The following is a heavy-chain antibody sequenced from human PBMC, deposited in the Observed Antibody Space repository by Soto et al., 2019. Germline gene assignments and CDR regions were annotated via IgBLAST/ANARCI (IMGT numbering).Heavy chain of an antibody. CDR2: INHSGST. CDR1: GGSFSGYY. J-gene: IGHJ3*02. Sequence: QVQLQQWGAGLLKPSETLSLTCAVYGGSFSGYYWSWIRQPPGKGLEWIGEINHSGSTNYNPSLKSRVTISVDTSKNQFSLKLSSVTAADTAVYYCASPSLWFGAQGFDAFDIWGQGTMVTVSS. V-gene: IGHV4-34*01. CDR3: ASPSLWFGAQGFDAFDI. D-gene: IGHD3-10*01.